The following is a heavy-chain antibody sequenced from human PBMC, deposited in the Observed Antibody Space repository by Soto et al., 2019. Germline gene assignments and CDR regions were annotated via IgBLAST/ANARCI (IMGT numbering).Heavy chain of an antibody. CDR1: GGSISSGGYY. J-gene: IGHJ4*02. CDR3: ARGRYYYDSSGAPVLFDY. V-gene: IGHV4-31*03. Sequence: PSETLSLTCTVSGGSISSGGYYWSWIRQHPGKGLEWIGYIYYSGSTYYNPSLKSRVTISVDTSKNQFSLKLSSVTAADTAVYYCARGRYYYDSSGAPVLFDYWGQGTLVTVSS. D-gene: IGHD3-22*01. CDR2: IYYSGST.